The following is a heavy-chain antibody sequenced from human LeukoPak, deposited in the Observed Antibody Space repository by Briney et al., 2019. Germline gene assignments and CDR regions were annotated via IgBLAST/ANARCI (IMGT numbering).Heavy chain of an antibody. CDR1: GGSINNYY. V-gene: IGHV4-59*01. J-gene: IGHJ5*02. Sequence: SETLSLTCTVSGGSINNYYWYWMRQPPGKGLECIGYTYYSGNTNYNPSLKSRVSISVDTSKNQFSLKLSSVTAADTAVYYCAKVGGGTQGWFDPWGQGTLVTGSS. D-gene: IGHD4-23*01. CDR2: TYYSGNT. CDR3: AKVGGGTQGWFDP.